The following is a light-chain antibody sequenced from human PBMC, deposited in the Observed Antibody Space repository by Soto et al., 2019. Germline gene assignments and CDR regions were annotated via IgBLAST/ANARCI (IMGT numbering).Light chain of an antibody. Sequence: SYELTQPPSVSVSPGQTASVTCSGDTLGNKYVCWYQQKPGQSPVVVIYQDAKRPSGIPERFSGSNSGHTATLTISGTQAMDEADYYCQAWDSSSVVFGGGTKLTVL. V-gene: IGLV3-1*01. CDR1: TLGNKY. J-gene: IGLJ3*02. CDR3: QAWDSSSVV. CDR2: QDA.